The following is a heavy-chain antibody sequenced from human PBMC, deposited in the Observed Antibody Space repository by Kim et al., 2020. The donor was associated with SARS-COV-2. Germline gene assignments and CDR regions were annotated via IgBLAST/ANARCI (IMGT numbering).Heavy chain of an antibody. J-gene: IGHJ4*02. CDR1: GFTFIRYG. Sequence: GGSLRLSCAASGFTFIRYGMHWVRQAPGKGLEWVAVIWYDGINKYYADSVKGRFTISRDNSKNTLYLQMNSMRAEDTAVYYCARDRANRTETVRYFDYWGQKTLVTVSS. D-gene: IGHD2-8*01. V-gene: IGHV3-33*01. CDR3: ARDRANRTETVRYFDY. CDR2: IWYDGINK.